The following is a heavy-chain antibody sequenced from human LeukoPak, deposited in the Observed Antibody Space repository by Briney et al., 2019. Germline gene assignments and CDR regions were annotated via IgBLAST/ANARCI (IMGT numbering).Heavy chain of an antibody. D-gene: IGHD4-23*01. CDR1: GFIFSNYW. J-gene: IGHJ3*02. CDR2: IKQDGSEK. V-gene: IGHV3-7*01. Sequence: GGPLRLSCAASGFIFSNYWMSWVRQAPGKGLEWVANIKQDGSEKYYVDTVKGRFTISRDNAKNSLYLQMNSLRAEDTAVYYCARDDYSGNSVENAFDIWGQGTLLTVSS. CDR3: ARDDYSGNSVENAFDI.